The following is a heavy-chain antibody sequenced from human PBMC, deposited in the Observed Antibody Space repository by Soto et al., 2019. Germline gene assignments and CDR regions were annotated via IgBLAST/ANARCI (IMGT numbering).Heavy chain of an antibody. J-gene: IGHJ6*01. D-gene: IGHD4-4*01. CDR2: ISAYNGNT. Sequence: QVQLVQSGAEVKKPGASVKVSCKASGYTITSYGISWVRQAPGQGLEWMGWISAYNGNTNYAQKLQGRVTMTPDTSTRTAYMELRSLRSDDTAVYYCASDGYSNYALRGYYYDGMDVWGQGTTVTVSS. CDR3: ASDGYSNYALRGYYYDGMDV. V-gene: IGHV1-18*04. CDR1: GYTITSYG.